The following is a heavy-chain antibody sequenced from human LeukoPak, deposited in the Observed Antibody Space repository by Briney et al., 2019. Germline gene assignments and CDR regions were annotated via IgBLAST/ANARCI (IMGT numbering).Heavy chain of an antibody. CDR3: ARVVTLFRGVITYYFDY. CDR1: GGSISSGGYY. D-gene: IGHD3-10*01. J-gene: IGHJ4*02. V-gene: IGHV4-31*03. Sequence: PSETLSLTCTVSGGSISSGGYYWSWIRQHPGKGLEWIGYIFYSGSTYYNPSLKSRFTMSVDTSKNQFSLKLSSVTAADTAVYYCARVVTLFRGVITYYFDYWGQGTLVTVSS. CDR2: IFYSGST.